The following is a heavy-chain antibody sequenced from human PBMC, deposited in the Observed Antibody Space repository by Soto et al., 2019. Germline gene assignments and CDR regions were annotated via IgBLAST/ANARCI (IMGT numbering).Heavy chain of an antibody. CDR1: GGSISTYY. CDR2: IYSRGST. J-gene: IGHJ6*02. Sequence: SETLSLTCTVSGGSISTYYWSWIRQPPGKGLEWIGYIYSRGSTNYNPSLKSRVTISVDTSKNQFSLELSSVTAADTAVYYCARHSSNDYYYGMDVWGQGTTVTVSS. V-gene: IGHV4-59*08. CDR3: ARHSSNDYYYGMDV. D-gene: IGHD2-2*01.